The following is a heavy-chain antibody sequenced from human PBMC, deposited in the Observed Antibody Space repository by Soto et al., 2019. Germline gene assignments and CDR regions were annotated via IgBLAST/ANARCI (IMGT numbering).Heavy chain of an antibody. J-gene: IGHJ6*03. CDR1: GYTFTGYY. Sequence: ASVKVSCKASGYTFTGYYMHWVRQAPGQGLEWMGRINPNSGGTNYAQKFQGWVTMTRDTSISTAYMELSRLRSDDTAVYYCARGAVQKENYYYYYMYVWGKGTTVTVSS. CDR2: INPNSGGT. D-gene: IGHD1-1*01. V-gene: IGHV1-2*04. CDR3: ARGAVQKENYYYYYMYV.